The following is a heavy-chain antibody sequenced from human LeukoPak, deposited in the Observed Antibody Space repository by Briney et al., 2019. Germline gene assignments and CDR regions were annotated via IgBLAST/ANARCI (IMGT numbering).Heavy chain of an antibody. V-gene: IGHV4-39*01. CDR2: TYYSGST. CDR1: GGSISSSSYY. Sequence: SQTLSLTCTVSGGSISSSSYYWGWIRQPPGKGLEWIGRTYYSGSTYYNPSLKSRVTISVDTSKTQFPLNLSSVTAADTAVYYCARLYYDSSGYYQICYFDYWGQGTLVTVSS. J-gene: IGHJ4*02. D-gene: IGHD3-22*01. CDR3: ARLYYDSSGYYQICYFDY.